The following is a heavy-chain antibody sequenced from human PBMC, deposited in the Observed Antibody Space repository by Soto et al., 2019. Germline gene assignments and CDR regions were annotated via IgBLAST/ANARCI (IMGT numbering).Heavy chain of an antibody. CDR3: ARVVSYYDFWSGYSWFDP. J-gene: IGHJ5*02. V-gene: IGHV1-18*04. Sequence: ASVKVSCKASGYTFTSYGISWVRQAPGQGLEWMGWISAYNGNTNYAQKLQGRVTMTTDTSTSTAYMELRSPRSDDTAVYYCARVVSYYDFWSGYSWFDPWGQGTLVTVS. D-gene: IGHD3-3*01. CDR1: GYTFTSYG. CDR2: ISAYNGNT.